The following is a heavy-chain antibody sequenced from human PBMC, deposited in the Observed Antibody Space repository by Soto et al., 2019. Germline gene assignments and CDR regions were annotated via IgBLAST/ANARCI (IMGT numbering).Heavy chain of an antibody. CDR2: ISSSSSTI. J-gene: IGHJ3*02. CDR1: GFTFSSYS. CDR3: VRSEYCSSTSCYSGAFDI. D-gene: IGHD2-2*01. V-gene: IGHV3-48*01. Sequence: GGSLRLSCAASGFTFSSYSMNWVRQAPGKGLEWVSYISSSSSTIYYADSVKGRFTISRDNAKNSLYLQMNSLRAEDTAVYYCVRSEYCSSTSCYSGAFDIWGQGTMVTVSS.